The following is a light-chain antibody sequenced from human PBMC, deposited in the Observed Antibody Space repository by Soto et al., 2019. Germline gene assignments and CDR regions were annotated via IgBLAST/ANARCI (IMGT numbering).Light chain of an antibody. CDR3: QQYATSPPMYT. Sequence: EIVLTQSPGTLSLSPGERATLSCRARQRVTSGSLGWYHQKPGQAHRLLIYGASSRATGISDRFSGSGSGTDFTIASSSLEPEDFAVYYCQQYATSPPMYTFGQGTKVEIK. CDR2: GAS. V-gene: IGKV3-20*01. CDR1: QRVTSGS. J-gene: IGKJ2*01.